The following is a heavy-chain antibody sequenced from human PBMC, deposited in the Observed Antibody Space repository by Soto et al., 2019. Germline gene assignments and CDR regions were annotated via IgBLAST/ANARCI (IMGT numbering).Heavy chain of an antibody. CDR1: GFTFSSYA. D-gene: IGHD2-15*01. J-gene: IGHJ3*02. CDR2: IYYSGST. V-gene: IGHV4-39*01. Sequence: PGGSLRLSCAASGFTFSSYAMSWVRQAPGKGLEWVGSIYYSGSTYYNPSLKSRVTISVDTSKNQFSLKLSSVTAADTAVYYCARPSFIAAFDIWGQGTMVTVSS. CDR3: ARPSFIAAFDI.